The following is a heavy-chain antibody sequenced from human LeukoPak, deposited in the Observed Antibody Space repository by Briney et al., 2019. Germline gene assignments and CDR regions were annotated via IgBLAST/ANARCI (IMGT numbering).Heavy chain of an antibody. CDR1: GYSFTGHH. CDR3: ARGLIQDLINWFDP. V-gene: IGHV1-2*02. D-gene: IGHD5-18*01. Sequence: ASVKVSCKASGYSFTGHHVHWVRQAPGQGLEWLGWINPNSGGTNYAQTFQGRVAMTSDTSVSTAYMEVSRLTSDDTAIYYCARGLIQDLINWFDPWGQGTLVTVSS. CDR2: INPNSGGT. J-gene: IGHJ5*02.